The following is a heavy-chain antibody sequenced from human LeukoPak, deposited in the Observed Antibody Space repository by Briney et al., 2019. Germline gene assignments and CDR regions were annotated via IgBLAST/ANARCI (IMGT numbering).Heavy chain of an antibody. D-gene: IGHD3-10*01. J-gene: IGHJ6*03. CDR2: INHSGST. V-gene: IGHV4-34*01. CDR3: ARGPSSYGSGSYYNFYYYYYMDV. Sequence: SEXLSLTCAVYGGSFSGYYWSWIRQPPGKGLEWIGEINHSGSTNYNPSLTSRVTISVDTSKNQFSLKLSSVTAADTAVYYCARGPSSYGSGSYYNFYYYYYMDVWGKGTTVTVSS. CDR1: GGSFSGYY.